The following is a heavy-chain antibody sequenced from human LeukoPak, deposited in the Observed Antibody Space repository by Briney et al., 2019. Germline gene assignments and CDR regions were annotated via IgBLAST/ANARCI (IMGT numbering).Heavy chain of an antibody. CDR3: ASGTIVGARGADN. V-gene: IGHV3-48*04. CDR2: ISSSSSTI. CDR1: GFTFSSYS. J-gene: IGHJ4*02. Sequence: PGGSLRLSCAASGFTFSSYSMNWVRQAPGKGLEWVSYISSSSSTIYYADSVKGRFTISGDNAYKSLYLQLNSLRAEDTAVYYCASGTIVGARGADNWGQGTLVTVSS. D-gene: IGHD1-26*01.